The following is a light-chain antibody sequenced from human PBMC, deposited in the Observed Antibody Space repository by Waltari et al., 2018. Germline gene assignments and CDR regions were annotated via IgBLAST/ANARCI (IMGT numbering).Light chain of an antibody. V-gene: IGKV3-11*01. Sequence: EIVLTQSPATLSLSPGERATLSCRASQRVSSYLAWYQQKPGQATRLLLYDASNRSTGIPARFSGSGSGTDFTLTISSLEPEDFAVYYCQQRSNWLTFGGGTKVEIK. CDR3: QQRSNWLT. CDR1: QRVSSY. CDR2: DAS. J-gene: IGKJ4*01.